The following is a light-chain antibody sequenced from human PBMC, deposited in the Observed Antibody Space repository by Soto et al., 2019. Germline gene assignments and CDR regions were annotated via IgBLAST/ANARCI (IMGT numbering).Light chain of an antibody. V-gene: IGKV1-5*01. CDR3: QQYNSYLT. Sequence: IQRTQAPSSLSVSVGARDTNTCRASQSISRWLAWYQQQPGNAPKLLIFDASTLESGVPSRFSGSGSGTEFTLTISSLQPDDVATYYCQQYNSYLTFGQGTKVDI. CDR1: QSISRW. CDR2: DAS. J-gene: IGKJ1*01.